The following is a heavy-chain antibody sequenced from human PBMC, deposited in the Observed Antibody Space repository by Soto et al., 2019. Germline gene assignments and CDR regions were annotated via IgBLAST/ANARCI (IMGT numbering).Heavy chain of an antibody. Sequence: QVQLQQWGAGLLKPSETLSLTCAVYGGSFSGYYWSWIRQPPGKGLEWIGEINHSGSTNYNPSLKXXVXIXVDTSKNHFSPKLSSVTAADTAVYYCARQLMVYFDYWGQGTLVTVSS. CDR3: ARQLMVYFDY. D-gene: IGHD3-10*01. CDR2: INHSGST. V-gene: IGHV4-34*01. J-gene: IGHJ4*02. CDR1: GGSFSGYY.